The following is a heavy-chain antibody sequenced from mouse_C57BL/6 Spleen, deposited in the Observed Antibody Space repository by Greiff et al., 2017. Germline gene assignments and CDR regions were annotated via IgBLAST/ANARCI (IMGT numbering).Heavy chain of an antibody. CDR1: GYTFTSYW. CDR3: ARGDYYDYDGFAY. J-gene: IGHJ3*01. CDR2: IDPSDSET. Sequence: QVHVKQPGAELVRPGSSVKLSCKASGYTFTSYWMHWVKQRPIQGLEWIGNIDPSDSETHYNQKFKDKATLTVDKSSSTAYMQLSSLTSEDSAVYYCARGDYYDYDGFAYWGQGTLVTVSA. D-gene: IGHD2-4*01. V-gene: IGHV1-52*01.